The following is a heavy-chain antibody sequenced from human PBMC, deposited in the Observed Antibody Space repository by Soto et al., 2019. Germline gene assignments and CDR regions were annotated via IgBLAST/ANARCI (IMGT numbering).Heavy chain of an antibody. V-gene: IGHV4-31*03. CDR1: GGSISSGGYY. D-gene: IGHD3-10*01. CDR3: ASGRGPNYGSGSYANLDY. J-gene: IGHJ4*02. Sequence: SETLSLTCTVSGGSISSGGYYWSWIRQHPGKGLEWIGYIYYSGSTYYNPSLKSRVTISVDTSKNQFSLKLSSVTAADTAVYYCASGRGPNYGSGSYANLDYWGQGTLVTVSS. CDR2: IYYSGST.